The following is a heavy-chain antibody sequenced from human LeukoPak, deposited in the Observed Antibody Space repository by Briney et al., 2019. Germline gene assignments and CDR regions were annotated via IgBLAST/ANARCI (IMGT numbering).Heavy chain of an antibody. J-gene: IGHJ3*02. Sequence: GGSLRLSCAASGFTFSSYEMNWVRQAPGKGLEGVSYISSSGSTIYYADSVKGRFTISRDNAKNSLYLQMNSLRAEDTAVYYCAREGYARGMATIPPIAFDIWGQGTMVTVSS. D-gene: IGHD5-24*01. CDR1: GFTFSSYE. V-gene: IGHV3-48*03. CDR3: AREGYARGMATIPPIAFDI. CDR2: ISSSGSTI.